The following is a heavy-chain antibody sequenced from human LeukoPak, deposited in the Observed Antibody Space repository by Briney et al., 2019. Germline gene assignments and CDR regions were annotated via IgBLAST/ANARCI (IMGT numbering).Heavy chain of an antibody. D-gene: IGHD2-2*03. CDR1: GFSFSSYW. CDR3: VRGVGWILDY. CDR2: ISNDGSTT. V-gene: IGHV3-74*01. J-gene: IGHJ4*02. Sequence: GGSLRLSCAASGFSFSSYWMFWVRQAPGKGLVSVSCISNDGSTTVYVDSVKGRFTISRDNAKNSLYLQMNSLRAEDTALYYCVRGVGWILDYWGQGILVTVAS.